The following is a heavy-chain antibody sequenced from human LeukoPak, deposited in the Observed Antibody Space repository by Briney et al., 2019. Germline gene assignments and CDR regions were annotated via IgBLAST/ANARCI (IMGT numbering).Heavy chain of an antibody. CDR1: GFTFSGSA. D-gene: IGHD6-19*01. V-gene: IGHV3-30*04. CDR3: AKGARIAVAGKLDY. CDR2: ISYDGSNK. J-gene: IGHJ4*02. Sequence: PGGSLRLSCAASGFTFSGSAMHWVRQAPGKGLEWVAVISYDGSNKYYADSVKGRFTISRDNSKNTLYLQMNSLRAEDTAVYYCAKGARIAVAGKLDYWGQGTLVTVSS.